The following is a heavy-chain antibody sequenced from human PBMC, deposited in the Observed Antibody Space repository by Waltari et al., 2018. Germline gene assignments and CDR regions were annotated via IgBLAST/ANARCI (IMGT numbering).Heavy chain of an antibody. D-gene: IGHD3-22*01. J-gene: IGHJ3*02. CDR3: ARDRRPTLILGSGAFDI. CDR1: GFTFSCYT. Sequence: EVQLVESGGGLVRPGGSLRLSCAASGFTFSCYTMNWFRQAPGKGPEWISFITSDGTHTTYADSVRGRFTISRDNAKNSLFLQINSLRADDTAVYYCARDRRPTLILGSGAFDIWGQGIKVNVSS. CDR2: ITSDGTHT. V-gene: IGHV3-21*01.